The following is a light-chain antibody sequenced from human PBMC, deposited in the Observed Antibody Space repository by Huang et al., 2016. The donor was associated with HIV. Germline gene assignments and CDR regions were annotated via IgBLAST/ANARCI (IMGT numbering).Light chain of an antibody. V-gene: IGKV3-15*01. CDR1: QNIGSD. Sequence: IVMTQSPAILSLSPGERATLSCRASQNIGSDLALYQQTLGQAPRLLMYGASKRAPAFPTGFSVSGSGTELTLTISSLQSEDFAIYYCQQYNTGPFTFGGGTRLEIK. J-gene: IGKJ4*01. CDR2: GAS. CDR3: QQYNTGPFT.